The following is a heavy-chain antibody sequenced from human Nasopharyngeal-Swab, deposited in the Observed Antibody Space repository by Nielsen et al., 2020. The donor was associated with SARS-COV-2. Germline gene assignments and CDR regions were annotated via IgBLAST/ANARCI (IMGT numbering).Heavy chain of an antibody. V-gene: IGHV3-21*01. Sequence: GESPKISCAASGFTFSSYSMNWVRQAPGKGLEWVSSISSSSSYIYYADSVKGRFTISRDNAKNSLYLQMNSLRAEDTAVYYCARCIVGATGAFDIWGQGTMVTVSS. D-gene: IGHD1-26*01. CDR3: ARCIVGATGAFDI. CDR2: ISSSSSYI. J-gene: IGHJ3*02. CDR1: GFTFSSYS.